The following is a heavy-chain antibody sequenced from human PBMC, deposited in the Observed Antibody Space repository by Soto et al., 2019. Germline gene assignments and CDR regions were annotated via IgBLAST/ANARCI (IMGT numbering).Heavy chain of an antibody. V-gene: IGHV3-33*01. D-gene: IGHD6-19*01. Sequence: GGSLRLSCAASGFTFSSYGMHWVRQAPGKGLEWVAVIWYDGRNKYYADSVKGRFTISRDNSKNTLYLQMNSLRAEDTAVYYCARDGYSSGIYPYYYYGMDVWGQGTTVTVS. CDR3: ARDGYSSGIYPYYYYGMDV. CDR1: GFTFSSYG. CDR2: IWYDGRNK. J-gene: IGHJ6*02.